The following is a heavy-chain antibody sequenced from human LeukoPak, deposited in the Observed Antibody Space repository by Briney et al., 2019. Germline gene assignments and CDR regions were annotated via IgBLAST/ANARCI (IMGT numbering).Heavy chain of an antibody. J-gene: IGHJ4*02. D-gene: IGHD3-22*01. CDR3: ARGITHYYYDSSGYLNFGY. CDR1: GFTVSSNY. Sequence: GGSLRLSCAASGFTVSSNYMSWVRQAPGKGLEWVSVIYSGGSTYYADSVKGRFTISRDSAKNSLYLQMNSLRAEDTAVYYCARGITHYYYDSSGYLNFGYWGQGTLVTVSS. V-gene: IGHV3-66*01. CDR2: IYSGGST.